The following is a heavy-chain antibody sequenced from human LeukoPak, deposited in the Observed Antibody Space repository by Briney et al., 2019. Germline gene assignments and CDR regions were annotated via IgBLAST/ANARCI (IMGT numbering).Heavy chain of an antibody. D-gene: IGHD3-22*01. CDR3: ARDEVVSGYAFDI. CDR1: GRTISSCDYH. V-gene: IGHV4-61*08. Sequence: PPETLPLTYTASGRTISSCDYHSSRIPQPPAKRPEWIEHIYYNESTNYNPPHKRQNTTSINTSNNQFSLKLSSVTAGDTAVYYCARDEVVSGYAFDIWGQGTMVTVSS. J-gene: IGHJ3*02. CDR2: IYYNEST.